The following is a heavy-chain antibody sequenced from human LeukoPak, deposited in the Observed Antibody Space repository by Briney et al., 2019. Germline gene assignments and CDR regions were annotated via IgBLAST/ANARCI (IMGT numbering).Heavy chain of an antibody. V-gene: IGHV4-39*07. Sequence: PSETLSLTCTVSGGSISSSSYYWGWIRQPPGKGLEWIGSIYYSGSTYYNPSLKSRVTISVDTSKNQFSLKLSSVTAADTAVYYCARTRITSYYYYGMDVWGQGTTVTVSS. J-gene: IGHJ6*02. CDR1: GGSISSSSYY. D-gene: IGHD1-14*01. CDR3: ARTRITSYYYYGMDV. CDR2: IYYSGST.